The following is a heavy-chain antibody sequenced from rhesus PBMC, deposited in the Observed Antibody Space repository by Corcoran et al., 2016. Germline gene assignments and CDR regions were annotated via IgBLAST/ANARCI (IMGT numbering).Heavy chain of an antibody. CDR2: ISTGGDKT. V-gene: IGHV3S5*01. D-gene: IGHD6-37*01. CDR3: AIPRWDY. CDR1: GFTSMPVA. J-gene: IGHJ4*01. Sequence: EVQLGESGGGLVQPGGSLRLSCAASGFTSMPVAMYRVRQAPGKRMEWISGISTGGDKTHYVDSVKGRFIISRDNSKNTLSLQMNSLKAEDTAVYCCAIPRWDYWGQGVLVTVSS.